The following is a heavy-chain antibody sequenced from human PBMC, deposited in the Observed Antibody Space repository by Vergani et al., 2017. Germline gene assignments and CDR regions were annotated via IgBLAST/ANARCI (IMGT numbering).Heavy chain of an antibody. V-gene: IGHV1-69*01. CDR2: IIPIFGTA. J-gene: IGHJ4*02. D-gene: IGHD2-2*01. Sequence: QVQLVQSGAEVKKPGSSVKVSCKASGGTFSSYAISWVRQAPGQGLEWMGGIIPIFGTANYAQKFHGRVTITADESTSTAYRELSSLGSEDTSVYYCARGDCSSTSCYPTDYFDYWGQGTLVTVSS. CDR3: ARGDCSSTSCYPTDYFDY. CDR1: GGTFSSYA.